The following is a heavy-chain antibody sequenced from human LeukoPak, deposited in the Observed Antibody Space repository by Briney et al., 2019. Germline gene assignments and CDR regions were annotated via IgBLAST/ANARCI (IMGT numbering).Heavy chain of an antibody. D-gene: IGHD5-18*01. V-gene: IGHV4-39*07. CDR1: GGSISSSSYY. CDR2: IYYSGST. J-gene: IGHJ5*02. CDR3: ARGGYNYGYTS. Sequence: PSETLSLTCTVSGGSISSSSYYWGWIRQPPGKGLEWIGSIYYSGSTYYNPSLKSRVTMSVDTSKNQFSLKLISMAAADTAVYYCARGGYNYGYTSWGQGTLLTVSS.